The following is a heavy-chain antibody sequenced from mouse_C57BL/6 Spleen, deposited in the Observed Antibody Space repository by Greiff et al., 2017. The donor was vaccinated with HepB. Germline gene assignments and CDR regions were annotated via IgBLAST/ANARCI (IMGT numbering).Heavy chain of an antibody. V-gene: IGHV14-1*01. CDR3: TTRGTGSSHVGFAY. CDR2: IDPEDGDT. D-gene: IGHD1-1*01. Sequence: VQLQQSGAELVRPGASVKLSCTASGFNINDYYMHWVKQRPEQGLEWIGRIDPEDGDTEYAPKFQGKATMTADTSSNTAYLQLSSLTSEDTAVYYCTTRGTGSSHVGFAYWGQGTLVTVSA. CDR1: GFNINDYY. J-gene: IGHJ3*01.